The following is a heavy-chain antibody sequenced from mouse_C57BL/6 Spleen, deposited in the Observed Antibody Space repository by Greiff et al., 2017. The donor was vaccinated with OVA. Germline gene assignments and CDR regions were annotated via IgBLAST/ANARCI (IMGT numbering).Heavy chain of an antibody. CDR1: GYTFTSYG. J-gene: IGHJ3*01. CDR2: IYPRSGNT. V-gene: IGHV1-81*01. CDR3: ARGGYDGYYLFAY. D-gene: IGHD2-3*01. Sequence: QVQLKQSGAELARPGASVKLSCKASGYTFTSYGISWVKQRTGQGLEWIGEIYPRSGNTYYNEKFKGKATLTADKSSSTAYMELRSLTSEDSAVYFCARGGYDGYYLFAYWGQGTLVTVSA.